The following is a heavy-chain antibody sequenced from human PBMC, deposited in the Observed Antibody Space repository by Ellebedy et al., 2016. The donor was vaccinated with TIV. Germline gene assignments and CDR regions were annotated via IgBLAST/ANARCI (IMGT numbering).Heavy chain of an antibody. CDR1: GGSISSTNW. Sequence: MPGGSLTLSCAVSGGSISSTNWWSWVRQAPGKGLEWIGEIFHSGTTNYNPSLKSRVTISVDKSKNQFSLKLTSVTAADTAVYYCASSGWPGHWGQGTLVTVSS. CDR2: IFHSGTT. CDR3: ASSGWPGH. V-gene: IGHV4-4*02. D-gene: IGHD6-19*01. J-gene: IGHJ4*02.